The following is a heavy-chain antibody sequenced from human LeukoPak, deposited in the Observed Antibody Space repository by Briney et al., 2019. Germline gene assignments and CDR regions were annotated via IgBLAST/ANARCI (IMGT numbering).Heavy chain of an antibody. Sequence: SQTLSLTCAISGDSVSSNSAAWNWIRQSPSRGLEWLGRTYYRSKWYNDYAESMKSRITINPDTPKNHFSLQLKSVTPEDTAVYYCTKESEVGTKYSWFDPWGQGTLVTVSS. CDR1: GDSVSSNSAA. D-gene: IGHD1-26*01. CDR2: TYYRSKWYN. J-gene: IGHJ5*02. V-gene: IGHV6-1*01. CDR3: TKESEVGTKYSWFDP.